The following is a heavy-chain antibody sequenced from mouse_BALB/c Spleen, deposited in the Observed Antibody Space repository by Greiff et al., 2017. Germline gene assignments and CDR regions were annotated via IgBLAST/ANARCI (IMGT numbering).Heavy chain of an antibody. V-gene: IGHV5-9-1*01. CDR3: ARRYDSNYAMDY. CDR1: GFTFSSYA. CDR2: ISSGGSYT. J-gene: IGHJ4*01. D-gene: IGHD1-1*01. Sequence: DVMLVESGGGLVKPGGSLKLSCAASGFTFSSYAMSWVRQTPEKRLEWVATISSGGSYTYYPDSVKGRFTISRDNAKNTLYLQMSSLRSEDTAMYYCARRYDSNYAMDYWGQGTSVTVSS.